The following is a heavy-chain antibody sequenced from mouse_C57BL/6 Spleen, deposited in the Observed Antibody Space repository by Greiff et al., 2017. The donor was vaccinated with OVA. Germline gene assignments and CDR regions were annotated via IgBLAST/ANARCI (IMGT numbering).Heavy chain of an antibody. D-gene: IGHD2-1*01. Sequence: QVQLQQSGAELVRPGTSVKMSCKASGYTFTNYWIGWAKQRPGHGLEWIGDIYPGGGYTNYNEKFKGKATLTADKSSSTAYMQFSSLTSEDSAIYYCARPIYYGNSYYFDYWGQGTTLTVSS. V-gene: IGHV1-63*01. CDR3: ARPIYYGNSYYFDY. CDR1: GYTFTNYW. J-gene: IGHJ2*01. CDR2: IYPGGGYT.